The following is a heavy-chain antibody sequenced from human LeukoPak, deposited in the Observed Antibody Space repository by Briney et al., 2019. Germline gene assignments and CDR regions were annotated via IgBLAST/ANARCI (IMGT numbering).Heavy chain of an antibody. D-gene: IGHD1-1*01. J-gene: IGHJ5*02. V-gene: IGHV4-4*07. CDR2: IYTSGNT. CDR3: ARDAFSGGTRFDP. CDR1: GASISSYY. Sequence: SETLSLTCTVSGASISSYYWSWIRQPAGKGLEWIGRIYTSGNTSYNPSLKSRVTMSVDTSKNQFSLKLSSVTAADTAVYYCARDAFSGGTRFDPWGRGTLVTVSS.